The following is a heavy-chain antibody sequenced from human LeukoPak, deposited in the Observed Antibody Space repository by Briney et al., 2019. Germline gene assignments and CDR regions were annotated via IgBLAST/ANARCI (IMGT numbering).Heavy chain of an antibody. J-gene: IGHJ4*02. Sequence: GGSLRLSCAASGSTFSSYEMNWVRQAPGKGLEWVSYISSSGSTIYYADSVKGRFTISRDNAKNSLYLQMNSLRAEDTAVYYCARDLGYSGYDSYFDYWGQGTLVTVSS. CDR2: ISSSGSTI. V-gene: IGHV3-48*03. CDR1: GSTFSSYE. CDR3: ARDLGYSGYDSYFDY. D-gene: IGHD5-12*01.